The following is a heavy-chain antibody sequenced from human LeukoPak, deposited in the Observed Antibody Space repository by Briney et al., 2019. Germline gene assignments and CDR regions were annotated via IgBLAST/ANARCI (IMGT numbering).Heavy chain of an antibody. CDR1: GGSISSSSYY. V-gene: IGHV4-39*07. D-gene: IGHD6-13*01. J-gene: IGHJ4*02. Sequence: SETLSLTCTVSGGSISSSSYYWGWIRQPPGKGLEWIGSIYYSGSTYYNPSLKSRVTISVDTSKNQFSLKLSSVTAADTAVYYCARVPVSPHWYSSSWPSSPQRQYYFDYWGQGTLVTVSS. CDR3: ARVPVSPHWYSSSWPSSPQRQYYFDY. CDR2: IYYSGST.